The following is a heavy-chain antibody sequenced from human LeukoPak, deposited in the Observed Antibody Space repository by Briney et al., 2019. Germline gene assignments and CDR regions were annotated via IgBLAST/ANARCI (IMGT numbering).Heavy chain of an antibody. Sequence: SETLSLTCTVSGGSISSYYWSWIRQPPGKGLERIGYIYYSGSTNYNPSLKSRVTISVDTSKNQFSLKLSSVTAADTAVYYCARTLWRYYDSSGYYYWFDPWGQGTLVTVSS. D-gene: IGHD3-22*01. CDR2: IYYSGST. V-gene: IGHV4-59*01. CDR3: ARTLWRYYDSSGYYYWFDP. CDR1: GGSISSYY. J-gene: IGHJ5*02.